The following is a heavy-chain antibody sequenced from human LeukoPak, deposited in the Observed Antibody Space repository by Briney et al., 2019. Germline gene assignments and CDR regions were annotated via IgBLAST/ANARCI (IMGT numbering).Heavy chain of an antibody. CDR1: GVIESRNY. Sequence: GGSVRLSCAASGVIESRNYVSWVRQAPGKGLQWVAIMYAGGTTDYSESVRGRFYISRDTSNNTLSLQMNSLRAEDTAVYYCARGSGSGGPLYRWGEGTLVTVSS. D-gene: IGHD2-15*01. J-gene: IGHJ5*02. CDR2: MYAGGTT. CDR3: ARGSGSGGPLYR. V-gene: IGHV3-53*01.